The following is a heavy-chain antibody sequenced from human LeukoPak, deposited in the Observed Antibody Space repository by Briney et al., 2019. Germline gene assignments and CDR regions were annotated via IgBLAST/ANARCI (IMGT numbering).Heavy chain of an antibody. V-gene: IGHV1-69*13. J-gene: IGHJ4*02. CDR2: IIPIFGTA. CDR1: GGTFSSYA. Sequence: ASVKVSCKASGGTFSSYAISWVRQAPGQGLEWMGGIIPIFGTANYAQKFQGRVTITADESTSTAYMELSSLRSEDTAVYYCATDARGESSTGDLDYWGQGTLVTVSS. CDR3: ATDARGESSTGDLDY. D-gene: IGHD3-16*02.